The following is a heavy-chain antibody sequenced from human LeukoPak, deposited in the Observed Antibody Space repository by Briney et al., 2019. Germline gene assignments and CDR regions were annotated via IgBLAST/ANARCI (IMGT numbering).Heavy chain of an antibody. Sequence: PGGSLRLSCAASGFTFSNYAMHWVRQAPGKGLEYVSAISNNGGATYYADSVKGRFTTSRDNSKNTLYLQMNSLRAEDTAVYYCAKVEVITLYYFDYWGQGTLVTVSS. J-gene: IGHJ4*02. CDR3: AKVEVITLYYFDY. V-gene: IGHV3-64*02. D-gene: IGHD3-22*01. CDR1: GFTFSNYA. CDR2: ISNNGGAT.